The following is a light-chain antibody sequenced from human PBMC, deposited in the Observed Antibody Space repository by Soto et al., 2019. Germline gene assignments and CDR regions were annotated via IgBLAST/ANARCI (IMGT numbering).Light chain of an antibody. CDR3: SSYATSSTL. J-gene: IGLJ1*01. CDR2: DVS. Sequence: QSALTQPASVSGSPGQSITISCTGTSSDVGGYNYVSWYQQYPGKAPKLMIYDVSNRPSGVSYRFSGSKSGNTASLTISGLQAEDEADYYCSSYATSSTLFGTGTKLTV. CDR1: SSDVGGYNY. V-gene: IGLV2-14*01.